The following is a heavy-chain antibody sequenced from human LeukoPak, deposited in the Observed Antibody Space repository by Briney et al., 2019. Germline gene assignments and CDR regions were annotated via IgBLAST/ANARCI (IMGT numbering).Heavy chain of an antibody. V-gene: IGHV6-1*01. J-gene: IGHJ4*02. CDR3: ARDDTTEGVAFDY. CDR2: TYYRSKWYK. CDR1: RDSVSSNSAA. D-gene: IGHD2/OR15-2a*01. Sequence: SQTLSLTCAISRDSVSSNSAAWNWIRQSPSRGLEWLGRTYYRSKWYKDYAVSVKTRITINPDTSKNQFSLHLNSVTPEDTAVYYCARDDTTEGVAFDYWGQGTLVTVSS.